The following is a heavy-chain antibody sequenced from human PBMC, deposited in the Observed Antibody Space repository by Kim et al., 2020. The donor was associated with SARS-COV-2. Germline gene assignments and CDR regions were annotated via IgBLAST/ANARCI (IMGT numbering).Heavy chain of an antibody. CDR1: GFTFSSYG. Sequence: GSLRLSCAASGFTFSSYGMHWVRQAPGKGLEWVAVISYDGSNKYYADSVKGRFTISRDNSKNTLYLQMNSLRAEDTAVYYCARDVGWGYDYVWGSYRPYYYYGMDVWGQGTTVTVSS. V-gene: IGHV3-33*05. CDR3: ARDVGWGYDYVWGSYRPYYYYGMDV. CDR2: ISYDGSNK. J-gene: IGHJ6*02. D-gene: IGHD3-16*02.